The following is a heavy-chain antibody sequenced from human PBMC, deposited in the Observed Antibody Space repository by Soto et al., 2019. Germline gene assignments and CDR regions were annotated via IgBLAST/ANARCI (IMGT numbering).Heavy chain of an antibody. J-gene: IGHJ3*02. V-gene: IGHV1-69*13. CDR1: GCTFSSYA. D-gene: IGHD6-19*01. CDR2: IIPIFGTA. Sequence: SVKVSFKASGCTFSSYAISWVRQAPGQGLEWMGGIIPIFGTANYAQKFQGRVTITADESTSTAYMELSSLRSEDTAVYYCARYYSQWLVPYAFDIWGQGTMVTVSS. CDR3: ARYYSQWLVPYAFDI.